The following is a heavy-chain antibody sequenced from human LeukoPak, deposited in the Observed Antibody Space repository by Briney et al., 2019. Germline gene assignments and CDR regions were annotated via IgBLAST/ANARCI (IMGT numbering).Heavy chain of an antibody. Sequence: GGSLRLSCAASGFTFSSYWMHWVRQAPGKGLVWVSRINSDGSSTSYADSAKGRFTISRDNAKNTLYLQMNSLRAKDTAVYYCARVGSGSYFYYYYYMDVWGKGTTVTVSS. CDR3: ARVGSGSYFYYYYYMDV. V-gene: IGHV3-74*01. D-gene: IGHD1-26*01. J-gene: IGHJ6*03. CDR2: INSDGSST. CDR1: GFTFSSYW.